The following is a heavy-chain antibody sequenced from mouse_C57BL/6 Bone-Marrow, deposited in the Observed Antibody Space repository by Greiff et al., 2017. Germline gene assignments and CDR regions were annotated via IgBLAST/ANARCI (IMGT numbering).Heavy chain of an antibody. J-gene: IGHJ3*01. V-gene: IGHV14-4*01. CDR2: IDPDNGDT. CDR3: TSLIYDDYGRCAY. CDR1: GFNIKDDY. Sequence: VQLKESGAELVRPGASVKLSCTASGFNIKDDYMHWVKQRPEQGLEWIGLIDPDNGDTEYASKFQGKATITADTSSNTAYLQLSSLTSEDTAVSDWTSLIYDDYGRCAYWGQGTLVTVSA. D-gene: IGHD2-4*01.